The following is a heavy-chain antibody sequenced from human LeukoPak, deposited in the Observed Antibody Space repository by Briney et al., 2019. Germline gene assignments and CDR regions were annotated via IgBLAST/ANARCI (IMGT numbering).Heavy chain of an antibody. CDR3: AKGSSNWLDHYYFDF. D-gene: IGHD6-13*01. CDR1: GFIFRSYA. CDR2: ITANGDRT. J-gene: IGHJ4*02. Sequence: GGSLRLSCVGSGFIFRSYAVTWVRQAPGKGLDWVSSITANGDRTYYADSVKGRFTISRGNSKNTLYLQMNSLRVEDTAVYYCAKGSSNWLDHYYFDFWGQGTLVTVSS. V-gene: IGHV3-23*01.